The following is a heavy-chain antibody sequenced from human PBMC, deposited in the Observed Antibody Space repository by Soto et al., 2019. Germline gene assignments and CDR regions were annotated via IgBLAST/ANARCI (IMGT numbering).Heavy chain of an antibody. CDR3: ARGYYDSSGSTNHY. CDR2: INHSGST. D-gene: IGHD3-22*01. CDR1: GGSFSGYY. Sequence: QVQLQQWGAGLLKPSETLSLTCAVYGGSFSGYYWSWIRQPPGKGLEWIGEINHSGSTNYNPSLKSRVTISVDTSKNQFSLKLSSVTAADTAVYYCARGYYDSSGSTNHYWGQGTLDTVSS. V-gene: IGHV4-34*01. J-gene: IGHJ4*02.